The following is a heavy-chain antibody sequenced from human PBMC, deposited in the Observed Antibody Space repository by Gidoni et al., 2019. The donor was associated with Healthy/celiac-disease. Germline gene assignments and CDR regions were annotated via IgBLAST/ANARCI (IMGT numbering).Heavy chain of an antibody. D-gene: IGHD6-6*01. V-gene: IGHV1-2*04. Sequence: RQAPGQGLEWMGWVNPNSGGTNYAQKFQGWVTMTRDTSISTAYMELSRLRSDDTAVYYCARGTGYGQLANFDYWGQGTLVTVSS. CDR3: ARGTGYGQLANFDY. CDR2: VNPNSGGT. J-gene: IGHJ4*02.